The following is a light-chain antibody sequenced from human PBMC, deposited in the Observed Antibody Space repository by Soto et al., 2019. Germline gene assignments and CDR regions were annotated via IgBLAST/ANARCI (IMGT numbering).Light chain of an antibody. CDR2: EVT. CDR3: CSFTNSGTFV. Sequence: QSALTQPASVSGSPGQSITIACTGTSSDAGSHIAVTWYQQPPGKVPRLIIYEVTKRPSGISNRFSGSKSGNSASLTISGLQAEDEADYYCCSFTNSGTFVFGTGTKSPS. V-gene: IGLV2-23*02. J-gene: IGLJ1*01. CDR1: SSDAGSHIA.